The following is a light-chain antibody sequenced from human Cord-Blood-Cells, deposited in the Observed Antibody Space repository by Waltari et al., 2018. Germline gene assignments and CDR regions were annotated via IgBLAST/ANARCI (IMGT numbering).Light chain of an antibody. CDR2: GSS. V-gene: IGKV3-20*01. CDR1: QSVSSIY. J-gene: IGKJ1*01. CDR3: QQYGSSPRT. Sequence: EIVLTQSPGTLSLSPGERATLSCRASQSVSSIYLAWYQQKPGQAPRLRIYGSSSRATGIPDRFSDSGSGTDFTLTISRLEPEDFAVYYCQQYGSSPRTFGQGTKVEIK.